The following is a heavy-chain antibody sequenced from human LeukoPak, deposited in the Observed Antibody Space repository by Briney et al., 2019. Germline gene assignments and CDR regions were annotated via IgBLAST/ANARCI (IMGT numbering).Heavy chain of an antibody. CDR3: AKDSEGKGGYYGPFDY. CDR2: ISYDGSNK. D-gene: IGHD3-22*01. CDR1: GFTFSSYG. V-gene: IGHV3-30*18. Sequence: PGGSLRLSCAASGFTFSSYGMHWVRQAPGKGLEWVAVISYDGSNKYYADSVKGRFTISRDNSKNTLYLQMNSLRAEDTAVYYCAKDSEGKGGYYGPFDYWGQGTLVTVSS. J-gene: IGHJ4*02.